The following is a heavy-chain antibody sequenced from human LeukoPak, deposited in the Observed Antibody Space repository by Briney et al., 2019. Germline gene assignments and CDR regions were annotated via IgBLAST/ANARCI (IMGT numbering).Heavy chain of an antibody. CDR3: TRVDTGRGGGRVPFDY. V-gene: IGHV3-66*02. D-gene: IGHD3-10*01. CDR2: IYSDGKT. J-gene: IGHJ4*02. CDR1: GLTVNSNY. Sequence: PGGSLRLSCAVSGLTVNSNYMTWVRQAPGKGLEWVSVIYSDGKTYRADSVKGRFTISRDNSKNTVYLQMNSLRPEDTAVYYCTRVDTGRGGGRVPFDYWGQGTLVTVSS.